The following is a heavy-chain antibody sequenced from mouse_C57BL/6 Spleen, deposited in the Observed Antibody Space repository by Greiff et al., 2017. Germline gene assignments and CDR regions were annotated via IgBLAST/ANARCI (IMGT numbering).Heavy chain of an antibody. CDR3: TRWGEGAWFAY. CDR1: GYTFTDYE. CDR2: IDPETGGT. Sequence: VQLQQSGAELVRPGASVTLSCKASGYTFTDYEMNWVKQTPVHGLEWIGAIDPETGGTAYNQKFKSKAILTADKSSSTAYMELRSLTSEDSAGYYCTRWGEGAWFAYGGQGTLVTVSA. J-gene: IGHJ3*01. V-gene: IGHV1-15*01.